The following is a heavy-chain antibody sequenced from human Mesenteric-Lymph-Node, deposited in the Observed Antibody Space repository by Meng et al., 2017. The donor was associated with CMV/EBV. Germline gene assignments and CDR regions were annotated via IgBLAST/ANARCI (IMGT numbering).Heavy chain of an antibody. CDR3: ARAVAAAEYFDL. V-gene: IGHV3-30-3*01. D-gene: IGHD6-13*01. Sequence: GESLKISCAASGFTFSSYEMNWVRQAPGKGLEWVAGISFDGDGRYDADSVKGRFTISRDNSKNTLFLQMNSLRPEDTAVYYCARAVAAAEYFDLWGQGTLVTVSS. CDR2: ISFDGDGR. CDR1: GFTFSSYE. J-gene: IGHJ4*02.